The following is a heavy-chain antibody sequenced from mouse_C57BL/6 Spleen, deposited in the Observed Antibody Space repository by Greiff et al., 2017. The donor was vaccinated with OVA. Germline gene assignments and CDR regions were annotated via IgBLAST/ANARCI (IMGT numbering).Heavy chain of an antibody. CDR1: GYAFSSSW. Sequence: QVQLQQSGPELVKPGASVKISCKASGYAFSSSWMNWVKQRPGKGLEWIGRIYPGDGDTNYNGKFKGKATLTADKSSSTAYMQLSSLTSEDSAVYFCASSGLYFDYWGQGTTLTVSS. CDR3: ASSGLYFDY. CDR2: IYPGDGDT. D-gene: IGHD3-2*02. J-gene: IGHJ2*01. V-gene: IGHV1-82*01.